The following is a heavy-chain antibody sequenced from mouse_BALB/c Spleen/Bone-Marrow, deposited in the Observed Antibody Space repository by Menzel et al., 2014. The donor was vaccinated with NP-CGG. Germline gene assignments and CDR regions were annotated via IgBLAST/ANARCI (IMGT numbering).Heavy chain of an antibody. V-gene: IGHV5-6*01. J-gene: IGHJ3*01. D-gene: IGHD4-1*02. CDR2: INNGGTYT. CDR3: ALNWDSAY. Sequence: EVQLVESGGDLVKPGGSLKLSCAASGFTFSSYGMSWVRQTPDKRLEWVATINNGGTYTYYPDSVKGRFTISRDNAKNTLYLQMSSLKSEDTAMYYCALNWDSAYWGQGTLVIVSA. CDR1: GFTFSSYG.